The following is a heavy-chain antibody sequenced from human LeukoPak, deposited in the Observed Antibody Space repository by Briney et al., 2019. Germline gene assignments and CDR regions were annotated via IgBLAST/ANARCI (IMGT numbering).Heavy chain of an antibody. CDR1: GFTFSSYA. V-gene: IGHV3-30*04. Sequence: GGSLRLSCAASGFTFSSYAMHWVRQAPGKGLEWVAIISYDGRNKYYADSVKGRFTISRDNSRNTLFLQMNSLRGEDTAVYHCAREIEGMDVWGQGTTVTVSS. CDR3: AREIEGMDV. CDR2: ISYDGRNK. J-gene: IGHJ6*02.